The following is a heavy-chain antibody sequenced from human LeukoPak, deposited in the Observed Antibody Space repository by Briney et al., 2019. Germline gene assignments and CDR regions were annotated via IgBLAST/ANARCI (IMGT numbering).Heavy chain of an antibody. J-gene: IGHJ6*03. D-gene: IGHD6-19*01. V-gene: IGHV3-23*01. Sequence: GGSLRLSCAASGFTFSSYAMSWVRQAPGKGLEWVSAISGSGGSTYYADSVKGRFTISRDNSKNTLYLQMNSLRAEDTAVYYCAKDPIAVDYYYYYMDVWGKGTMVTVSS. CDR2: ISGSGGST. CDR1: GFTFSSYA. CDR3: AKDPIAVDYYYYYMDV.